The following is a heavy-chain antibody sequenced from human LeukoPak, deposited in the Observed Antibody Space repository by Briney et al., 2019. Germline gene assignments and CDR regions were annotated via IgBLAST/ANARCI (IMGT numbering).Heavy chain of an antibody. Sequence: PGGSLRLSCAASGFTFSSYSMNWVRQAPGKGLEWIGEINHSGSTNYNPSLKSRVTISVDTSKNQFSLKLSSVTAADTAVYYCARVEEAIVVVPSRPRRKRYFDYWGQGTLVTVSS. D-gene: IGHD2-2*01. J-gene: IGHJ4*02. CDR2: INHSGST. CDR1: GFTFSSYS. CDR3: ARVEEAIVVVPSRPRRKRYFDY. V-gene: IGHV4-34*01.